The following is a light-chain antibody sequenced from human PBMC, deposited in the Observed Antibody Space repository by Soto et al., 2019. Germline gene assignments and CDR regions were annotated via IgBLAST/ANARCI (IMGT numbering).Light chain of an antibody. V-gene: IGLV2-14*01. CDR1: SRDVGGYND. Sequence: QSALTQPASVSGSPGQSITISCTGTSRDVGGYNDVSWYQQHPGKAPKHMIYEVSNRPSGGSHRFSGSKTGNTASLTISGLQAEDEPDYYCSSYTSSSTVVFGGGTKLTVL. CDR2: EVS. CDR3: SSYTSSSTVV. J-gene: IGLJ2*01.